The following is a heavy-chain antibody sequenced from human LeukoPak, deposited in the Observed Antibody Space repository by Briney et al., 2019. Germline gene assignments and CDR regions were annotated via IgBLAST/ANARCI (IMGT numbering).Heavy chain of an antibody. CDR2: IIPIFGTA. D-gene: IGHD3-10*01. V-gene: IGHV1-69*13. CDR1: GYTFTSYD. J-gene: IGHJ4*02. Sequence: ASVKVSCKASGYTFTSYDINWVRQAPGQGLEWMGGIIPIFGTANYAQKFQGRVTITADESTSTAYMELSSLRSEDTAVYYCAHGSGSYGTDYWGQGTLVTVSS. CDR3: AHGSGSYGTDY.